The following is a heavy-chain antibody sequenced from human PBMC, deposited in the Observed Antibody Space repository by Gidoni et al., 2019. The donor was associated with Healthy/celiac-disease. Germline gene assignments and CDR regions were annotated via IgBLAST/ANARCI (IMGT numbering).Heavy chain of an antibody. CDR1: GFTFSSYS. J-gene: IGHJ5*02. V-gene: IGHV3-21*01. Sequence: EVQLVESGGGLVKPGGSLRLSGAASGFTFSSYSMHWVRQAPGKGLEWFSSISSSSSYIYYADSVKGRFTISRDTAKNSLYLQMNSLRAEDTAVYYCAATMTTNWFDPWGQGTLVTVSS. CDR3: AATMTTNWFDP. CDR2: ISSSSSYI. D-gene: IGHD4-4*01.